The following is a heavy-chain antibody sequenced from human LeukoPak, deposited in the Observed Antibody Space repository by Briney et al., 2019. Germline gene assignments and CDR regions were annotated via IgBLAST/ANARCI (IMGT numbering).Heavy chain of an antibody. CDR2: LSHSGST. CDR1: GFSITSGDY. V-gene: IGHV4-38-2*01. D-gene: IGHD3-10*01. J-gene: IGHJ6*03. Sequence: SETLSLTCEVSGFSITSGDYWGWIRQTPGKGLEWIGSLSHSGSTYSNPSLKSRVSISLYTSKNQFSLELSSVTAADTAIYYCARLSYDGSGSYYNGGFYYMDVWGKGTTVTVSS. CDR3: ARLSYDGSGSYYNGGFYYMDV.